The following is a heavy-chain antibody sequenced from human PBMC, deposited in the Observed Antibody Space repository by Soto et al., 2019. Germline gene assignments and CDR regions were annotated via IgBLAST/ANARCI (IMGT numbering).Heavy chain of an antibody. CDR3: ATRESSWTGDWFDP. Sequence: PSETLSLTCTVSGGSISSYYWSWIRQPPGKGLEWIGYIYYSGSTNYNPSLKSRVTISVDTSKNQFSLKLSSVTAADTAVYYCATRESSWTGDWFDPWGQGTLVTVSS. D-gene: IGHD6-13*01. V-gene: IGHV4-59*01. CDR2: IYYSGST. J-gene: IGHJ5*02. CDR1: GGSISSYY.